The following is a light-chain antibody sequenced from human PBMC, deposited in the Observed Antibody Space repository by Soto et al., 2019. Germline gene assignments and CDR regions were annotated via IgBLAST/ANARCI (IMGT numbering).Light chain of an antibody. Sequence: EIVLTQSAATLSLSPGERATLSCRASQSVSSYLAWYQQKPGQAPRLLIYDASNRATGIPARFSGSGSGTDFTLTISSLEPEDFAVYYCQQLSNWPPITFGKGTRLEIK. CDR3: QQLSNWPPIT. CDR1: QSVSSY. J-gene: IGKJ5*01. CDR2: DAS. V-gene: IGKV3-11*01.